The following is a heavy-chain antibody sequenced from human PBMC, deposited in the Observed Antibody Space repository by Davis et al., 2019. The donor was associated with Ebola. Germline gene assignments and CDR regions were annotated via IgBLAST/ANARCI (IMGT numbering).Heavy chain of an antibody. CDR3: AREPGYGSGVDY. V-gene: IGHV3-33*01. Sequence: GGSLRLSCAASGFTFSSYGMHWVRQAPGKGLEWVAVIWYDGSNKYYADSVKGRFTISRDNSKNTLYLQMNSLRAEDTALYYCAREPGYGSGVDYWGQGTLVTVSS. CDR1: GFTFSSYG. CDR2: IWYDGSNK. J-gene: IGHJ4*02. D-gene: IGHD3-10*01.